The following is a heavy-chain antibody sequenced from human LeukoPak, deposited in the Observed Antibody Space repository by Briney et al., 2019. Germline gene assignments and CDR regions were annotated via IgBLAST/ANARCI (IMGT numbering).Heavy chain of an antibody. CDR1: GFTFSYFY. J-gene: IGHJ4*02. Sequence: PGGSLRLSCAASGFTFSYFYMSWIRRPPGKGLEWVGSIYYSGNTYYNPSLKSRVAISVDTSKNQFSLILTSVTAADTAVYYCARQTGAGLFILPGGQGTLVTVSS. D-gene: IGHD3-3*01. CDR3: ARQTGAGLFILP. CDR2: IYYSGNT. V-gene: IGHV4-39*01.